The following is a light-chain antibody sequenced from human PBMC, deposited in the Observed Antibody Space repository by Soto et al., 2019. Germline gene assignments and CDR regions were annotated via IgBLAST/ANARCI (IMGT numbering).Light chain of an antibody. V-gene: IGKV1-5*03. CDR3: HQYNSYPLT. CDR1: QSISSW. CDR2: KAS. Sequence: DIQMTQSPSSLSASVGDRVTITCRASQSISSWLAWYQQKPGKAPNLLIYKASSLESGVPSRFSGSGSGTEFTITISSLHPDDFATYYGHQYNSYPLTFGGGTKVEIK. J-gene: IGKJ4*01.